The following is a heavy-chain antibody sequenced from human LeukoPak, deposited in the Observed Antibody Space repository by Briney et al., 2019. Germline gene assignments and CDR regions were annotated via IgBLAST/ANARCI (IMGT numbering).Heavy chain of an antibody. J-gene: IGHJ5*02. V-gene: IGHV4-30-4*01. CDR1: GGPIRSGDYF. CDR2: IYYSGST. D-gene: IGHD4-11*01. CDR3: GRGGYDYRWFDP. Sequence: SHTLSLTCTVFGGPIRSGDYFWSWIRQPPGKGLEWIGYIYYSGSTHYSPSLRSRVTISLDTSKNSFSLKLSYVTAADTAVYYCGRGGYDYRWFDPWGQGTLVTVSS.